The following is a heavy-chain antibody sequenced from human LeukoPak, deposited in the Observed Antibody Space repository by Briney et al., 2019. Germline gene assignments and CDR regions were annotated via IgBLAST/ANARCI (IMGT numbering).Heavy chain of an antibody. CDR1: GFTFSSYS. D-gene: IGHD2-2*01. Sequence: GGSLRLSCAASGFTFSSYSMNWVRQAPGKGLEWVSYISSSSSTIYYADSVKGRFTISRDNAKNSLYLQMNSLRAEDTAVYYCARGVVPAADDYWGQGTLVTVSS. V-gene: IGHV3-48*04. CDR2: ISSSSSTI. CDR3: ARGVVPAADDY. J-gene: IGHJ4*02.